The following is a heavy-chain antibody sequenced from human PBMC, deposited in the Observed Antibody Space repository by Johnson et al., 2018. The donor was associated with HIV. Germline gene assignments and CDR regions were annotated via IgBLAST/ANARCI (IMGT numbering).Heavy chain of an antibody. Sequence: VQLVESGGGVVRPGGSLRLSCAASGFTFDDYGMSWVRQAPGKGLEWVSGSNWNGGSQGYADSVKGRVTIARDNAKNYLYLQMNSLRAEDTAVYYCARAGRLRYFDWLLSAFDIWGQGTMVTVSS. D-gene: IGHD3-9*01. CDR1: GFTFDDYG. V-gene: IGHV3-20*04. CDR2: SNWNGGSQ. CDR3: ARAGRLRYFDWLLSAFDI. J-gene: IGHJ3*02.